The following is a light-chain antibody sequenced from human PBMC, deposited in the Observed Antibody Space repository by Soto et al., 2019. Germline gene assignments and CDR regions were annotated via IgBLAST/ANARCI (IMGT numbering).Light chain of an antibody. J-gene: IGLJ1*01. Sequence: QSVLTQPPSVSGAPGQRVTISCTESSSNIGAGYDVHWYQQLPGTAPKLLIYGNSNRPSGVPDRFSGSKSGTSASLAITGLQAEDEADYYCQSYDSSLSGSYVFGTGTKATVL. CDR1: SSNIGAGYD. CDR2: GNS. CDR3: QSYDSSLSGSYV. V-gene: IGLV1-40*01.